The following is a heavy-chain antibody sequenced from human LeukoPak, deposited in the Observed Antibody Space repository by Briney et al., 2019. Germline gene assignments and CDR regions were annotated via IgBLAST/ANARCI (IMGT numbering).Heavy chain of an antibody. D-gene: IGHD5-12*01. Sequence: GGSLRLSCAASGFTVSSNYMSWVRQAPGKGLEWVSGISWNSGSIGYADSVKGRFTISRDNAKNSLYLQMNSLRAEDTALYYCAKSSGGGYDDAFDIWGQGTMVTVSS. V-gene: IGHV3-9*01. CDR1: GFTVSSNY. J-gene: IGHJ3*02. CDR3: AKSSGGGYDDAFDI. CDR2: ISWNSGSI.